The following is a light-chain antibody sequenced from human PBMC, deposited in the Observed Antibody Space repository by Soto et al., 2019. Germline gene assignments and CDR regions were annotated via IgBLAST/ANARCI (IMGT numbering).Light chain of an antibody. CDR1: QSISSW. J-gene: IGKJ1*01. V-gene: IGKV1-5*01. CDR2: DAS. Sequence: EIKMTQSPSTLSASKGDRVTITCRASQSISSWLAWYQQKPGKAPKLLIYDASSLESGVPSRFSGSGSGTEFTLTISSLQPDDFATYYCQQYQTLWTFGQRSIV. CDR3: QQYQTLWT.